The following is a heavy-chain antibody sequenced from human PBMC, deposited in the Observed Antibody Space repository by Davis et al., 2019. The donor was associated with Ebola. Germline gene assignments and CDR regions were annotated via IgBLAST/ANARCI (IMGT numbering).Heavy chain of an antibody. J-gene: IGHJ6*02. CDR1: GYTFTSYD. CDR3: ARDGDIVVVVAATLYYYYGMDV. V-gene: IGHV1-8*01. D-gene: IGHD2-15*01. CDR2: MNPNSRNT. Sequence: ASVKVSCKASGYTFTSYDVHWVRQATGQGLEWMGWMNPNSRNTGYAQKFQGRVTMTRDTSTSTAYMELRSLRSDDTAVYYCARDGDIVVVVAATLYYYYGMDVWGQGTTVTVSS.